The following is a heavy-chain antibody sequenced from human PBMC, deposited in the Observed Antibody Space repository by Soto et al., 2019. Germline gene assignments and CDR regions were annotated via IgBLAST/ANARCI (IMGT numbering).Heavy chain of an antibody. CDR2: IYSGGST. J-gene: IGHJ4*02. CDR1: GFTVSSNY. D-gene: IGHD5-18*01. V-gene: IGHV3-53*01. CDR3: ARVKVDTAMVTGYFDY. Sequence: PGGSLRLSCAASGFTVSSNYMSWVRQAPGKGLEWVSVIYSGGSTYYADSVKGRFTISRDNAKNTLYLQMNSLRAEDTAVYYCARVKVDTAMVTGYFDYWGQGTLVTAPQ.